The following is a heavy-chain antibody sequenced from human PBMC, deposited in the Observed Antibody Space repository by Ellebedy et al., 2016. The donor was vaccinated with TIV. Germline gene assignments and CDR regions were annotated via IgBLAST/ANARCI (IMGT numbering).Heavy chain of an antibody. D-gene: IGHD5-18*01. CDR1: GYTFTSYD. CDR2: VNPNSGYT. Sequence: ASVKVSXKASGYTFTSYDIHWVRQAPGQGLEWMGWVNPNSGYTGYAQMFQGRVTMTRNTSINTAYMGLRSLRSDDTAVYYCGTPMVGDFSYYYMDVWGNGTTVTVSS. J-gene: IGHJ6*03. CDR3: GTPMVGDFSYYYMDV. V-gene: IGHV1-8*01.